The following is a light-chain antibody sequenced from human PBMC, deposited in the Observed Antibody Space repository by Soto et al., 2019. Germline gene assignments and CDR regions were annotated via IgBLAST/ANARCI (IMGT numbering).Light chain of an antibody. V-gene: IGKV3-15*01. Sequence: EIVMTQSPATLSVSPGERVTLSCRASQSVSSNLAWYQQKPGQAPRFLIYGAPTRATGIPARFSGSGSGTEFTLTISSLQSEDFAVYYCQQYSNWPPFTFGGGTKVEIK. CDR3: QQYSNWPPFT. CDR1: QSVSSN. CDR2: GAP. J-gene: IGKJ4*01.